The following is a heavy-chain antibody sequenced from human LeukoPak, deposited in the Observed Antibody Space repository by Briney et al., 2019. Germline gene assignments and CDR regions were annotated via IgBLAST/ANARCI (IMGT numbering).Heavy chain of an antibody. J-gene: IGHJ1*01. Sequence: SETLSLTCTVSGGSISSSSYYWGWIRQPPGKGLEWIGSIYYSGSTYYNPSLKSRVTMSVDTSKNQFSLKLSSVTAADTAVYYCARGALAEYFQHWGQGTLVTVSS. V-gene: IGHV4-39*07. CDR1: GGSISSSSYY. CDR2: IYYSGST. CDR3: ARGALAEYFQH.